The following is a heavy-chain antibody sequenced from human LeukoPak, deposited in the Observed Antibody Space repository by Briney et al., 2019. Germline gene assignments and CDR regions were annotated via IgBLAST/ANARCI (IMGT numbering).Heavy chain of an antibody. CDR1: GYTFTGYY. J-gene: IGHJ6*02. Sequence: ASVKVSCKASGYTFTGYYMHWVRQAPGQGLEWMGWINSNSGGTNYAQKFQGRVTMTRDTSISTAYMELSRLRSDDTAVYYCARDGGDIVVVPAAKSSGMDVWGQGTTVTVSS. CDR2: INSNSGGT. CDR3: ARDGGDIVVVPAAKSSGMDV. D-gene: IGHD2-2*01. V-gene: IGHV1-2*02.